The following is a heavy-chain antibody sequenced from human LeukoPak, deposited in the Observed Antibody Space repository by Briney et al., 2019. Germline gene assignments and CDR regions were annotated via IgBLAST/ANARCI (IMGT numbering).Heavy chain of an antibody. D-gene: IGHD4-17*01. CDR2: ISGSGGST. CDR3: AKDVGYGDYGGFDY. V-gene: IGHV3-23*01. CDR1: GFTFSSYA. J-gene: IGHJ4*02. Sequence: GGSLRLSCAASGFTFSSYAMSWVRQAPGKGLEWVPAISGSGGSTYYADSVKGRFTISRDNSKNTLYLQMNSLRAEDTAVYYCAKDVGYGDYGGFDYWGQGTLVTVSS.